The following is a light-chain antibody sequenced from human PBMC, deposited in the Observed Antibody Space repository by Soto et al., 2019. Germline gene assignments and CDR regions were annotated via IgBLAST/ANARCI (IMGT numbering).Light chain of an antibody. Sequence: EIVMTQSPATRSVSPGERATLSCRASQSVNSNLAWYQHKPGQAPRLLIYDASTRATGIPARFSGTGTGTAFPLTISSLVCDDFAIYSCQQYNKCPPSTFGHGTKV. CDR3: QQYNKCPPST. CDR1: QSVNSN. V-gene: IGKV3D-15*01. CDR2: DAS. J-gene: IGKJ1*01.